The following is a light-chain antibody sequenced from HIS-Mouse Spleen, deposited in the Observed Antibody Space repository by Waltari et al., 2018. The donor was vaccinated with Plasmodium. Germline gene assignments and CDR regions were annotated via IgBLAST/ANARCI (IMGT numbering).Light chain of an antibody. CDR3: QAWDSSTDYV. V-gene: IGLV3-1*01. Sequence: SSELTQPPSVSVSPGQTASIHCSGDNLGDKYACWYQQHPGQSPVLVIYQDSKRPSGIPDRFSGSNSGNTATLTISGTQAMDEADYYCQAWDSSTDYVFGTGTKVTVL. J-gene: IGLJ1*01. CDR1: NLGDKY. CDR2: QDS.